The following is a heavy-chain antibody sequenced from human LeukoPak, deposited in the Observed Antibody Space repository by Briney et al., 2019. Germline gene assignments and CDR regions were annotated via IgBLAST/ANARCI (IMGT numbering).Heavy chain of an antibody. CDR2: IYYSGST. CDR1: GGSISGSY. Sequence: SETLSLTCTVSGGSISGSYWSWIRQPPGKGLEWIGYIYYSGSTNYSPSLKSRVTISVDTSKNQFSLKLSSVTAADTAVYYCASFNDYGDYVLDYWGQGTLVTVSS. J-gene: IGHJ4*02. D-gene: IGHD4-17*01. V-gene: IGHV4-59*08. CDR3: ASFNDYGDYVLDY.